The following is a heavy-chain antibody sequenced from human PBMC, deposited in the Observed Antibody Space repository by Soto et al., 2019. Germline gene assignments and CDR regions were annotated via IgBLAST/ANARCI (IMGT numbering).Heavy chain of an antibody. Sequence: GGSLRLSCAASGFTFSNYPMSWVRQAPGKGLEWVSGMSGSGASTYYADSVKGRFTISRDNSKNTLYLQMNRLRGEDTAIYYCAKVGSGWYYFDYWGQGTLVTVSS. V-gene: IGHV3-23*01. CDR3: AKVGSGWYYFDY. CDR2: MSGSGAST. D-gene: IGHD6-19*01. J-gene: IGHJ4*02. CDR1: GFTFSNYP.